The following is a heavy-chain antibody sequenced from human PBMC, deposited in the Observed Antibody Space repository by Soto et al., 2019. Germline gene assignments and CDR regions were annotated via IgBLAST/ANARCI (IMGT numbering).Heavy chain of an antibody. V-gene: IGHV3-7*05. J-gene: IGHJ4*02. CDR2: IKQDGSEK. Sequence: GGSLRLSCAASGFTFSIYWMSWVRQAPGKGLEWVANIKQDGSEKYYVDSVKGRFTISRDNAKNSLYLQMNSLRAEDTAVYYCARRALPIDYWGQGTLVTAPQ. CDR3: ARRALPIDY. D-gene: IGHD1-26*01. CDR1: GFTFSIYW.